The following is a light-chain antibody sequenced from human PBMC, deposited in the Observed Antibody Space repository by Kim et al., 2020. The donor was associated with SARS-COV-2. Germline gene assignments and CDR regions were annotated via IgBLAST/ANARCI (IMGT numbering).Light chain of an antibody. CDR3: SSSPPPGGDFYV. J-gene: IGLJ1*01. V-gene: IGLV2-8*01. CDR2: EVN. CDR1: SSGAD. Sequence: QSALTQPPSASGSPGQSVTISCTGTSSGADVSWYQQYPGRAPKLIIYEVNKRPSGVPDRFSGSKSGYTASLTVSGLQAEDEADYYCSSSPPPGGDFYVFGPGTKVTVL.